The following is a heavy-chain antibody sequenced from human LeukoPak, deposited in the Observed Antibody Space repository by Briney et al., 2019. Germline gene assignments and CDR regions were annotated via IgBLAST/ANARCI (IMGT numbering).Heavy chain of an antibody. CDR1: GGSFSGYY. D-gene: IGHD3-3*01. J-gene: IGHJ4*02. CDR2: INHSGST. V-gene: IGHV4-34*01. Sequence: SETLSLTCAVYGGSFSGYYWSWIRQPPGKGLEWIGEINHSGSTNYNPSLKSRVTISVDTSKNQFSLKLSSVTAADTAVYYCASQAFYDFWSQIDYWGQGTLVTVSS. CDR3: ASQAFYDFWSQIDY.